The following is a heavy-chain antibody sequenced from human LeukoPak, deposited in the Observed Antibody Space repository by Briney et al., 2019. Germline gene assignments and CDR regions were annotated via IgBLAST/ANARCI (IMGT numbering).Heavy chain of an antibody. J-gene: IGHJ4*02. CDR2: ISAYNGNT. V-gene: IGHV1-18*01. CDR1: GYTFTSYG. CDR3: ARGSVRGVIIGSFDY. Sequence: ASVKVSCKASGYTFTSYGISWVRQAPGQGLEWMGWISAYNGNTNYAQKLQGRVTMTTDTSTSTAYMELRSLRSDDTAVYYCARGSVRGVIIGSFDYWGQGTLVTVSS. D-gene: IGHD3-10*01.